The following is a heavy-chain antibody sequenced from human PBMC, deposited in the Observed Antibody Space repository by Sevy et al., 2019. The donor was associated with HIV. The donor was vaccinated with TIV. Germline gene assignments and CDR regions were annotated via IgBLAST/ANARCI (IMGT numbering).Heavy chain of an antibody. Sequence: SETLSLTCTVSGGSIRSYYWSWIRQPPGKGLEWIGHIHYSGSTNHNPSLKSRVTISLDTSKNQFSLKLSSVTAADTAVYYCASAFPVTTTDREDYWCQGTLVTVSS. CDR1: GGSIRSYY. J-gene: IGHJ4*02. CDR3: ASAFPVTTTDREDY. D-gene: IGHD5-12*01. CDR2: IHYSGST. V-gene: IGHV4-59*01.